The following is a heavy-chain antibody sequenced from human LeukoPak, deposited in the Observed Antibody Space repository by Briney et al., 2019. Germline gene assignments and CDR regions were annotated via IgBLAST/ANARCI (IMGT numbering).Heavy chain of an antibody. D-gene: IGHD4-11*01. CDR3: AKDSPDYRHFDY. J-gene: IGHJ4*02. Sequence: PGGSLRLSCAASGFTFSSYGMHWVRQAPGKGLEWVAVISYDGSNKYYADSVKGRFTISRDNSKNTLYLQMHSLRAEDTAVYYCAKDSPDYRHFDYWGQGTLVTVSS. V-gene: IGHV3-30*18. CDR1: GFTFSSYG. CDR2: ISYDGSNK.